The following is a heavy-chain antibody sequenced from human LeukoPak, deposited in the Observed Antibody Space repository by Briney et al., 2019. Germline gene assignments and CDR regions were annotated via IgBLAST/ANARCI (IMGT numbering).Heavy chain of an antibody. CDR1: GFTFSSYS. D-gene: IGHD3-3*01. Sequence: PGGSLRLSCAASGFTFSSYSMNRVRQAPGKGLEWVSYISSSSSTIYYADSVKGRFTISRDNAKNSLYLQMNSLRAEDTAVYYCARDSYFWSGYYSLGWFDPWGQGTLVTVSS. J-gene: IGHJ5*02. CDR3: ARDSYFWSGYYSLGWFDP. V-gene: IGHV3-48*01. CDR2: ISSSSSTI.